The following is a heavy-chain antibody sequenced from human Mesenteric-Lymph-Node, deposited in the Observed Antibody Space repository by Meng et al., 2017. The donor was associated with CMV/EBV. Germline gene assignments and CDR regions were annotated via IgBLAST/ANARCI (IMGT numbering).Heavy chain of an antibody. Sequence: GGSLRLSCAASGFTFSSYAMSWVRQAPGKGLEWVSAISGSGGSTYYADSVKGRFTISRDNSKNTLYLQMNSLRAEDTAVYYCARDRYYCSSTSCYGYYYYGMDVWGQGTTVTVSS. CDR2: ISGSGGST. CDR1: GFTFSSYA. CDR3: ARDRYYCSSTSCYGYYYYGMDV. J-gene: IGHJ6*02. V-gene: IGHV3-23*01. D-gene: IGHD2-2*01.